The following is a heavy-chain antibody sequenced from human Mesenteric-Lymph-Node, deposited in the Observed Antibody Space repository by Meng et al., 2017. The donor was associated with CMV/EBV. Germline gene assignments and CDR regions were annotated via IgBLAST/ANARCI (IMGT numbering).Heavy chain of an antibody. Sequence: SVKVSCKASGGTFSIYAINWVRQAPGQGFEWMGGIIPIFGTANFAQNFRGRVTITTDESTSTAYMELSNLRSEDTAVYYCATDGAPYPDYGMDVWGQGTTVTVSS. CDR1: GGTFSIYA. D-gene: IGHD1-14*01. V-gene: IGHV1-69*05. CDR3: ATDGAPYPDYGMDV. J-gene: IGHJ6*02. CDR2: IIPIFGTA.